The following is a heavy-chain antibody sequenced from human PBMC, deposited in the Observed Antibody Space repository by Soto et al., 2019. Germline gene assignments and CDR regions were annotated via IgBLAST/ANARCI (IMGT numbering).Heavy chain of an antibody. CDR1: GFTFSSYS. Sequence: GGSLRLSCAASGFTFSSYSMNWVRQAPGKGLEWVSSISSSSSYIYYADSVRGRFTISRDNARNSLYLQMNNLRAEDTAVYYCASVLHFDWLKYVWGQGTLVTVYS. CDR3: ASVLHFDWLKYV. V-gene: IGHV3-21*01. J-gene: IGHJ1*01. CDR2: ISSSSSYI. D-gene: IGHD3-9*01.